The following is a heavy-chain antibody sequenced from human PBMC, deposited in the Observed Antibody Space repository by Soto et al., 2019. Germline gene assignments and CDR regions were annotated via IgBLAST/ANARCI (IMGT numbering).Heavy chain of an antibody. CDR3: AREQWLGVLDYYYGMDV. V-gene: IGHV3-48*02. CDR2: ISSSSSTI. D-gene: IGHD6-19*01. Sequence: EVQLVESGGGLVQPGGSLRLSCAASGFTFSSYSMNWVRQAPGKGLEWVSYISSSSSTIYYADSVKGRFTISRDNAKNSLYLQMNSLRDEDTAVYYCAREQWLGVLDYYYGMDVWRQVTTVTVSS. CDR1: GFTFSSYS. J-gene: IGHJ6*02.